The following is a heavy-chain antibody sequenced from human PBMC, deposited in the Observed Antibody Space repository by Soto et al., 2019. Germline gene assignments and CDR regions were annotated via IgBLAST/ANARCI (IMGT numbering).Heavy chain of an antibody. CDR3: ARDSTYDFWSGNYYYYYYMDV. V-gene: IGHV1-8*01. D-gene: IGHD3-3*01. CDR1: GYTFTSYD. CDR2: MNPNSGNT. Sequence: ASVQVSCKASGYTFTSYDINWVRQAPGQGLEWMGWMNPNSGNTGYAQKFQGRVTMTRNTSISTAYMELSSLRSEDTAVYYCARDSTYDFWSGNYYYYYYMDVWGKGTTVTVSS. J-gene: IGHJ6*03.